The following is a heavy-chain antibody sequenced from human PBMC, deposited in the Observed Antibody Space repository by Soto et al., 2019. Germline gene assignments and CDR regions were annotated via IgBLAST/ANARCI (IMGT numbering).Heavy chain of an antibody. CDR2: INPGGGT. V-gene: IGHV1-46*01. CDR1: GSTFTSYY. Sequence: GASVKLSCKACGSTFTSYYMHWVRQAPRQGLEWMGIINPGGGTSYAQKFQGRVTMTRNTSISTAYMELSSLRSEDTAVYYCARGRETIVGASNWFDPWGQGTLLTVSS. CDR3: ARGRETIVGASNWFDP. J-gene: IGHJ5*02. D-gene: IGHD1-26*01.